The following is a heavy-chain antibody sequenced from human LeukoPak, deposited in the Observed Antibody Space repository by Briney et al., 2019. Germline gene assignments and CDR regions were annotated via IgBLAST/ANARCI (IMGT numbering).Heavy chain of an antibody. J-gene: IGHJ3*02. CDR3: AKDLLQTFFFDSSGYYSDAFGM. D-gene: IGHD3-22*01. CDR1: EFTFSNFA. Sequence: GGSLRLSCAASEFTFSNFARRWVRQAPGKGLEWVSTIRGSGDNTYYADSVKGRFSISRDNSKNTLSLHMKTLRAEDTAVYYCAKDLLQTFFFDSSGYYSDAFGMWGQGTMVTVSP. CDR2: IRGSGDNT. V-gene: IGHV3-23*01.